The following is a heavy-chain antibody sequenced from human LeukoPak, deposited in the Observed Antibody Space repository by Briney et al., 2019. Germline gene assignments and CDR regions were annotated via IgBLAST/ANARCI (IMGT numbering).Heavy chain of an antibody. CDR3: ASFKMDYYDSSGYYKGGFDY. CDR2: IYYSGST. V-gene: IGHV4-39*01. D-gene: IGHD3-22*01. CDR1: GGSISSSSYY. J-gene: IGHJ4*02. Sequence: SETLSLTCTVSGGSISSSSYYWGWIRQPPGRGLEWIGSIYYSGSTYYNPSLKSRVTISVDTSKNQFSLKLSSVTAADTAVYYCASFKMDYYDSSGYYKGGFDYWGQGTLVTVSS.